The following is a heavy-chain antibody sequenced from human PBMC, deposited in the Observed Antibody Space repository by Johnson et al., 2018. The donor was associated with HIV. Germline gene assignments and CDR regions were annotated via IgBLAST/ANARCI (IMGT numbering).Heavy chain of an antibody. CDR3: AKAEGATSAFDI. J-gene: IGHJ3*02. V-gene: IGHV3-13*01. CDR2: IGTAGDT. CDR1: GFTFSSYD. D-gene: IGHD1-26*01. Sequence: VQLVESGGGVVQPGRSLRLSCAASGFTFSSYDMHWVRQATGKGLEWVSAIGTAGDTYYPGSVTGRFTISRENAKNSLYLQMKSLRAEDTAVYYCAKAEGATSAFDIWGQGTMVTVSS.